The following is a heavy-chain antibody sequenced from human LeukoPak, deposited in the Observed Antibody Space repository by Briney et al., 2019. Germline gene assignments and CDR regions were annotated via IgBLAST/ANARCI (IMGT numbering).Heavy chain of an antibody. V-gene: IGHV3-11*03. Sequence: GGSLILSCAASGFSISDYYMTWIRQAPGKGLEWVSYISSSSSHTNYADSVKGRFTISRDNAKNSLYLQMNSLRAEDTAVYYCARTAFCGGDCYYDGFDMWGQGTMVTVSS. D-gene: IGHD2-21*02. CDR2: ISSSSSHT. CDR1: GFSISDYY. CDR3: ARTAFCGGDCYYDGFDM. J-gene: IGHJ3*02.